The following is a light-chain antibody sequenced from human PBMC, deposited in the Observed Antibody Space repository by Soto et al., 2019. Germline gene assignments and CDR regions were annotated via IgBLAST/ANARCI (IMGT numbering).Light chain of an antibody. CDR1: QSVSSY. CDR2: DAS. Sequence: EIVLTQSPATLSLSPGERATLSCRASQSVSSYLAWYQQKPGQAPRLLIYDASNRATGVPARFSGSGSGTDFTLPSSSLEPEDFAVYYCHHRSNWPATFGPGTKVDIK. CDR3: HHRSNWPAT. J-gene: IGKJ3*01. V-gene: IGKV3-11*01.